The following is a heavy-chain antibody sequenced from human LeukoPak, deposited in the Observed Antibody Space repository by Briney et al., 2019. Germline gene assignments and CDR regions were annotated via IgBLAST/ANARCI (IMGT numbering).Heavy chain of an antibody. Sequence: ASVKVSCKVSGYTFTGYYMHWVRQAPGQGLEWMGWINPNSGGTNYAQKFQGRVTMTRDTSISTAYMELSRLRSDDTAVYYCAREGFSGSYRLFDYWGQGTLVTVSS. V-gene: IGHV1-2*02. J-gene: IGHJ4*02. CDR1: GYTFTGYY. CDR2: INPNSGGT. D-gene: IGHD3-16*02. CDR3: AREGFSGSYRLFDY.